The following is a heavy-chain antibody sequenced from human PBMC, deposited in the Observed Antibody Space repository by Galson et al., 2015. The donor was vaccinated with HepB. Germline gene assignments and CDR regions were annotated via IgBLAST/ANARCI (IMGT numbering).Heavy chain of an antibody. CDR2: IWYDGSNK. CDR1: GFTFSGYG. CDR3: AREFRSRDYYGLDV. V-gene: IGHV3-33*01. D-gene: IGHD2-21*01. J-gene: IGHJ6*02. Sequence: SLRLSCAASGFTFSGYGMHWVRQAPGKGLEWVAVIWYDGSNKYYVDSVKGRFTISRDNSKNTVFLQMNSLRAEDTAVYYCAREFRSRDYYGLDVWGQGTTVTVSS.